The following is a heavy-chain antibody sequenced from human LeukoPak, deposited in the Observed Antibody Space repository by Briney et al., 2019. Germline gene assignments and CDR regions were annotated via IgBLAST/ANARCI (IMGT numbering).Heavy chain of an antibody. CDR2: IYYSGST. D-gene: IGHD2-15*01. V-gene: IGHV4-39*07. CDR3: AREGYCSGGSCGSFDY. CDR1: GGSISSSSYY. J-gene: IGHJ4*02. Sequence: SETLSLTCTASGGSISSSSYYWGWIRQPPGKGLEWIGSIYYSGSTYYNPSLKSRVTISVDTSKNQFSLKLSSVTAADTAVYYCAREGYCSGGSCGSFDYWGQGTLVTVSS.